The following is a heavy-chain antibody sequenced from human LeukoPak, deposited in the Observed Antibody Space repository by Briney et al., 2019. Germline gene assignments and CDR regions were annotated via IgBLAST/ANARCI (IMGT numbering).Heavy chain of an antibody. V-gene: IGHV1-2*02. CDR3: ARDYCSGGSCYSYFDY. CDR1: GYTFTGYY. D-gene: IGHD2-15*01. J-gene: IGHJ4*02. Sequence: GASVKVSCKASGYTFTGYYMHWVRQAPGQGLEWMGWINPNSGGTNYAQKFQGRVTMTRDTSISPAYMELSRLRSDDTAVYYCARDYCSGGSCYSYFDYWGQGTLVTVSS. CDR2: INPNSGGT.